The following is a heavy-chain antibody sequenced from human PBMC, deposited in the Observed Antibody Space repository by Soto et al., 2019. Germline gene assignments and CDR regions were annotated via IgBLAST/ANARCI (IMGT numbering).Heavy chain of an antibody. CDR2: VTPRNGDT. CDR1: GYTFTSYD. Sequence: ASVKVSCKASGYTFTSYDINWVRQAAGQGPEWMGSVTPRNGDTAFAQKYQGKVTVTSNTSMSTVYMELSNLRSDDTAVYYCARGGSYWARRHYFDSWGQGTLVTVSS. J-gene: IGHJ4*02. CDR3: ARGGSYWARRHYFDS. D-gene: IGHD2-8*02. V-gene: IGHV1-8*02.